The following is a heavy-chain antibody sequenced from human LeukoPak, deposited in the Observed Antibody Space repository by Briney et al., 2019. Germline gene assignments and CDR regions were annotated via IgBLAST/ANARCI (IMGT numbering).Heavy chain of an antibody. V-gene: IGHV4-38-2*02. J-gene: IGHJ5*02. Sequence: SETLSLTCTVSGHSISRDYYWGWIRQPPGKGLEWIGSIYHSGSTYYKPSLKSRVTISLDTSKNQFSLRLNSVTAADTAVYYCARHSNWNGGVDWFDPWCQGTQVTVSS. CDR2: IYHSGST. CDR1: GHSISRDYY. CDR3: ARHSNWNGGVDWFDP. D-gene: IGHD1-20*01.